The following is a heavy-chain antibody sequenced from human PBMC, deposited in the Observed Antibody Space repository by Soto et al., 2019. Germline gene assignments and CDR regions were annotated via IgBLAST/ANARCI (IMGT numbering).Heavy chain of an antibody. CDR3: AHGLTVAGYFDY. J-gene: IGHJ4*02. D-gene: IGHD6-19*01. CDR2: IYWDDDK. Sequence: QITLKESGPTLVKPTQTLTLTCTFSGFSLSTNGVGVGWIRQPPGKALEWLALIYWDDDKRYRTSLKSRLTITKDTSKNQVVLKMTNMDPVDTATYYCAHGLTVAGYFDYWGQGTLVTVSS. CDR1: GFSLSTNGVG. V-gene: IGHV2-5*02.